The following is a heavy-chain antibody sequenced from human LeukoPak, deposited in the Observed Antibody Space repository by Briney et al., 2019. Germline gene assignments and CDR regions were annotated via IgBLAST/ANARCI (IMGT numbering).Heavy chain of an antibody. J-gene: IGHJ5*02. CDR1: GYTFTGYY. CDR2: INPNSGDT. V-gene: IGHV1-2*02. CDR3: ASTGYSSSHNWFDP. D-gene: IGHD6-13*01. Sequence: ASVKVSCXASGYTFTGYYMHWVRQAPGQGLEWMGWINPNSGDTNYAQKFQGRVTMTRDTSISTAYMELSSLRSEDTAVYYCASTGYSSSHNWFDPWGQGTLVTVSS.